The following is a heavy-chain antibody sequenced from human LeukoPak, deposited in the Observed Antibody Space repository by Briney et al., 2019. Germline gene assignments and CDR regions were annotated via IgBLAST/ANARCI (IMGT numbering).Heavy chain of an antibody. CDR1: GGSISSYY. V-gene: IGHV4-59*08. CDR3: ARHVVLSDTIAAAGTTGDWFDP. D-gene: IGHD6-13*01. Sequence: SETLSLTCTVSGGSISSYYWSWIRQPPGKGLEWIGYIYYSGSINYNPSLKSRVTISVDTSKNQFSLKLSSVTAADTAVYYCARHVVLSDTIAAAGTTGDWFDPWGQGTLVTVSS. CDR2: IYYSGSI. J-gene: IGHJ5*02.